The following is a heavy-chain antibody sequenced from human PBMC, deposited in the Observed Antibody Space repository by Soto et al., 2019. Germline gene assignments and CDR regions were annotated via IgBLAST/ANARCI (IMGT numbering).Heavy chain of an antibody. CDR3: ARRYCSSTSCYAFDI. D-gene: IGHD2-2*01. Sequence: QVQLQQWGAGLLKPSETLSLTCAVYGGSFSGYYWSWIRQPPGKGLEWIGEINHSGSTNYNPSLKSRVTISVDTSKNQFSLKLSSVTAADTAVYYCARRYCSSTSCYAFDIWGQGTMVTVSS. CDR1: GGSFSGYY. V-gene: IGHV4-34*01. CDR2: INHSGST. J-gene: IGHJ3*02.